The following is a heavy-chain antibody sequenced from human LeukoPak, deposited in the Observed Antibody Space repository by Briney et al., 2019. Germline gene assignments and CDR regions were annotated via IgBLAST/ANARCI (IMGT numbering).Heavy chain of an antibody. Sequence: PSETLSLTCTVSGGSISSGGYYWSWIRQPPGKGLEWIGYIYYSGSTYYNPSLKSRVTISVDTSKNQFSLKLSSVTAADTAVYYCARDGSGSSWTPGAFDIWGQGTMVTVSS. J-gene: IGHJ3*02. CDR2: IYYSGST. V-gene: IGHV4-31*03. CDR1: GGSISSGGYY. D-gene: IGHD6-13*01. CDR3: ARDGSGSSWTPGAFDI.